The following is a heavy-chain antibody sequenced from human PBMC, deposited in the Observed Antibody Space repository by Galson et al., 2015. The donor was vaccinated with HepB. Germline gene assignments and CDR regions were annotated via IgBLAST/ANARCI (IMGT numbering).Heavy chain of an antibody. CDR3: ATSAYCTSGVCYSGAFDI. D-gene: IGHD2-8*01. V-gene: IGHV4-59*01. CDR1: GGSISSYY. Sequence: ETLSLTCTVSGGSISSYYWSWIRQPPGKGLEWIGYIYYSGSTNYNPSLKSRVTISLDTSKNQFSLKLSSVTAADTAVYYCATSAYCTSGVCYSGAFDIWAKGQWSPSLQ. CDR2: IYYSGST. J-gene: IGHJ3*02.